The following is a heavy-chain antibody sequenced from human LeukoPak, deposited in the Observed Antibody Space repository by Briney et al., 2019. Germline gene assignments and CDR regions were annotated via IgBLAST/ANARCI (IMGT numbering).Heavy chain of an antibody. D-gene: IGHD7-27*01. Sequence: PSETLSLTCAVSGGSISSGGYSWSWIRQPPGKGLEWIGYIYHSGSTYYNPSLKSRVTISVDRSKNQFPLKLSSVTAADTAVYYCATGATLGILGYWGQGTLVTVSS. CDR1: GGSISSGGYS. J-gene: IGHJ4*02. CDR3: ATGATLGILGY. CDR2: IYHSGST. V-gene: IGHV4-30-2*01.